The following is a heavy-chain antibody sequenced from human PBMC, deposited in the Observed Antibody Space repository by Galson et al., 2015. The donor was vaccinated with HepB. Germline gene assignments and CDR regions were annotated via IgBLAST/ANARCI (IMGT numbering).Heavy chain of an antibody. Sequence: PVKVSCKAPGYTYTSYYIHWVRQAPGQGLEWMGLINPSGGGTSYAQIFQDRVTMTRDTSTSTVYMELSSLRSEDTAVYYCARDQGFCSGTSCYSPIDYWGQGTLVTVSS. J-gene: IGHJ4*02. CDR1: GYTYTSYY. D-gene: IGHD2-2*02. CDR2: INPSGGGT. V-gene: IGHV1-46*01. CDR3: ARDQGFCSGTSCYSPIDY.